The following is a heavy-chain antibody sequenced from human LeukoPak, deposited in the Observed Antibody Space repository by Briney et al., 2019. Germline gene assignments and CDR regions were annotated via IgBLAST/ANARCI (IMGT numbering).Heavy chain of an antibody. CDR1: GYSISSGYY. V-gene: IGHV4-38-2*02. CDR2: IYHSGST. D-gene: IGHD6-13*01. Sequence: SETLSLTCTVSGYSISSGYYWGWIRQPPGKGLEWIGSIYHSGSTYYNPSLMSRVTISVDTSKNQFSLKLSSVTAADTAVYYCARVLLEQQLVRNWFDPWGQGTLVTVSS. CDR3: ARVLLEQQLVRNWFDP. J-gene: IGHJ5*02.